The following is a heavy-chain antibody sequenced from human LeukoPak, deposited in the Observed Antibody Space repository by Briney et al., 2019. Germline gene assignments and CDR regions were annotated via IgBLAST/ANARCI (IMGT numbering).Heavy chain of an antibody. CDR3: ARAGIAAAGLLHY. J-gene: IGHJ4*02. CDR2: IKQDGSEK. V-gene: IGHV3-7*03. D-gene: IGHD6-13*01. Sequence: PGGSLRLSCAASGSTFSSYWMSWVRQAPGKGLEWVANIKQDGSEKYYVDSVKGRFTISRDNAKNSLYLQMNSLRAEDTAVYYCARAGIAAAGLLHYWGQGTLVTVSS. CDR1: GSTFSSYW.